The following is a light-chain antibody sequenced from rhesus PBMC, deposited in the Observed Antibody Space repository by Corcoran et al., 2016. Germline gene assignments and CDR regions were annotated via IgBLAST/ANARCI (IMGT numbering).Light chain of an antibody. CDR2: GNT. CDR3: GSWDNSGNHYI. J-gene: IGLJ1*01. Sequence: SSGLTQEPALSVALGHTVRMTCQGDSLKTYYASWYQQKPGQVPVLVIYGNTNRPSGIPGRFSGSWSGNTVSLTITGAQVEDEADYYCGSWDNSGNHYIFGAGTRLTVL. V-gene: IGLV3S11*01. CDR1: SLKTYY.